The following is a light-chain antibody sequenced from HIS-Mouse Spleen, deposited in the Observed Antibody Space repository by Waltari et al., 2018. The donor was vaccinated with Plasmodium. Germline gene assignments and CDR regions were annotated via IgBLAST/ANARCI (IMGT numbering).Light chain of an antibody. Sequence: QSALTQPASVSGSPGQSITISCTGTSSDVGSYNLVSWYQPHPGKAPKLMIYEGSKRPSGVFYRCSGSKAGNTASLTISGLQAEDGADYYCCSYAGSSTFVVFGGGTKLTVL. V-gene: IGLV2-23*03. CDR1: SSDVGSYNL. CDR3: CSYAGSSTFVV. CDR2: EGS. J-gene: IGLJ2*01.